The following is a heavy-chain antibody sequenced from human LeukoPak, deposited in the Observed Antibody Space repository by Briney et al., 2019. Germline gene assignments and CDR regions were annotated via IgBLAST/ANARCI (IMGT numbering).Heavy chain of an antibody. V-gene: IGHV4-4*07. Sequence: SETLSFTCAVSGGSINNYYWSWIRQPAGKGLEWIGRIYTRGSTNYNPSLKSRVTMSVDTSKNQFSLKLSSVTAADTAVYYCARGRYCSADICSGGDAFDIWGQGTMVSVSS. CDR1: GGSINNYY. CDR2: IYTRGST. D-gene: IGHD2-15*01. CDR3: ARGRYCSADICSGGDAFDI. J-gene: IGHJ3*02.